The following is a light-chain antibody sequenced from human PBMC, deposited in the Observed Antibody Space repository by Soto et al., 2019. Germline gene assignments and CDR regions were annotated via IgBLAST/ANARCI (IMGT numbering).Light chain of an antibody. CDR2: SAS. CDR3: LQDYNYPRT. J-gene: IGKJ1*01. CDR1: QDIGNK. Sequence: AIQMTQSPSSLSASVGDRVTITCRASQDIGNKLGWYQQKPGKAPNLLIYSASTLQSWVPSRFSGSRSATDFTLTISSLQPEDFATYYCLQDYNYPRTFGPGTKVEIK. V-gene: IGKV1-6*01.